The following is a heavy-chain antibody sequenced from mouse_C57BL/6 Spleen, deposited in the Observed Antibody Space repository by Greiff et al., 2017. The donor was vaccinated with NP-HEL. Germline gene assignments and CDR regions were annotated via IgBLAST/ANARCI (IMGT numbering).Heavy chain of an antibody. CDR2: IYPGDGDT. CDR3: ARSGLLTDYFDY. D-gene: IGHD3-1*01. J-gene: IGHJ2*01. V-gene: IGHV1-82*01. CDR1: GYAFSSSW. Sequence: QVQLKQSGPELVKPGASVKISCKASGYAFSSSWMNWVKQRPGKGLEWIGRIYPGDGDTNYNGKFKGKATLTADKSSSTAYMQRSSLTSEDSAVDFCARSGLLTDYFDYWGQGTTLTVSS.